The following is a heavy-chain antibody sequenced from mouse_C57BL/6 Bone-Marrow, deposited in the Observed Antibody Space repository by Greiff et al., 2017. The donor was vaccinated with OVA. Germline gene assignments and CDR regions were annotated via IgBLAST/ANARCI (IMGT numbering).Heavy chain of an antibody. V-gene: IGHV10-1*01. CDR1: GFSFNTYA. CDR3: VRHSGIHFDY. Sequence: EVQVVESGGGLVQPKGSLKLSCAASGFSFNTYAMNWVRQAPGKGLEWVARIRSKSNNYATYYADSVKDRFTISRDDSESMLYLQMNNLKTEDTAMYYCVRHSGIHFDYWGQGTTLTVSS. CDR2: IRSKSNNYAT. D-gene: IGHD1-1*01. J-gene: IGHJ2*01.